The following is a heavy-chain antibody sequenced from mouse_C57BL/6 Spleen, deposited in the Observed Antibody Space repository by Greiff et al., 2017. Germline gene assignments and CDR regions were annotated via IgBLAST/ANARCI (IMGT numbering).Heavy chain of an antibody. CDR1: GFTFSSYG. CDR3: ARQAWDY. J-gene: IGHJ2*01. CDR2: ISSGGSYT. V-gene: IGHV5-6*01. D-gene: IGHD6-1*01. Sequence: EVQVVESGGDLVKPGGSLKLSCAASGFTFSSYGMSWVRQTPDKRLEWVATISSGGSYTYYPDSVKGRFTISRDNAKNTLYLQMSRLKSEDTAMYYCARQAWDYWGQGTTLTVSS.